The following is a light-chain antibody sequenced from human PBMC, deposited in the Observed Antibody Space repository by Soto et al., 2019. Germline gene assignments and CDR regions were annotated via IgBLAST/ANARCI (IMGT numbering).Light chain of an antibody. CDR2: EVN. J-gene: IGLJ3*02. V-gene: IGLV2-8*01. CDR3: CSYSGSYSGV. Sequence: QSALTQPPSASGSPGQSVAISCTGTSSDVGGYNYVSWYQQHPGKAPKLMIYEVNKRPSGVPDRFSGSKSGNTASLTVSGLQAEDEADYHCCSYSGSYSGVFGGGTKLTVL. CDR1: SSDVGGYNY.